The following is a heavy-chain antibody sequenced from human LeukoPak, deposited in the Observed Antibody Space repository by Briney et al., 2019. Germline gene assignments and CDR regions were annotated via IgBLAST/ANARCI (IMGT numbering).Heavy chain of an antibody. CDR1: GFTFSSYA. D-gene: IGHD2-15*01. CDR2: ISYDGSNK. V-gene: IGHV3-30-3*01. Sequence: GGSLRLSCAASGFTFSSYAIHWVRQAPGKGLEWVAVISYDGSNKYYADSVKGRFTISRDNSKNTLYLQMNSLRAEDTAVYYCARDIDCSGGSCSGRFDPWGQGTLVTVSS. J-gene: IGHJ5*02. CDR3: ARDIDCSGGSCSGRFDP.